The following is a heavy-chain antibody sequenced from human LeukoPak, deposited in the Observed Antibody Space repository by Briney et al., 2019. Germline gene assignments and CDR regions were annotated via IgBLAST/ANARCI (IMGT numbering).Heavy chain of an antibody. V-gene: IGHV3-15*01. D-gene: IGHD6-19*01. J-gene: IGHJ1*01. CDR3: AKVDGPEQWLVPGYFQH. Sequence: AGGSLRLSCAASGFTFSNAWMSWVRQAPGKGLEWVGRIKSKTDGGTTDYAAPVKGRFTISRDNSKNTLYLQMNSLRAEDTAVYYCAKVDGPEQWLVPGYFQHWGQGTLVTVSS. CDR1: GFTFSNAW. CDR2: IKSKTDGGTT.